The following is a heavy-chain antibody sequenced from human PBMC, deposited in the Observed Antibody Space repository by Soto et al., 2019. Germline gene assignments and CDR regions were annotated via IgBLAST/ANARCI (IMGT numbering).Heavy chain of an antibody. D-gene: IGHD1-26*01. CDR1: GGSISSSNW. CDR3: ARSGSYGGGYFDY. Sequence: PSETLSLTCAVSGGSISSSNWWSWVRQPPGKGLEWIGEIYHSGSTNYNPSLKSRVTISVDKSKNKFSLKLSSVTAADTAVYYCARSGSYGGGYFDYWGQGTLVTVS. J-gene: IGHJ4*02. V-gene: IGHV4-4*02. CDR2: IYHSGST.